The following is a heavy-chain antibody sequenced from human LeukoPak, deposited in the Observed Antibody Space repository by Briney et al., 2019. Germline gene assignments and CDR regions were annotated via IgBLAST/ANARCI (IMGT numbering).Heavy chain of an antibody. D-gene: IGHD3-9*01. V-gene: IGHV1-3*01. CDR3: ARVLTGYYVIDY. CDR2: ISAGNGNT. Sequence: GASVKVSCKASGYTFTSYAMHWVRQAPGQRLEWMGWISAGNGNTKYSQKFQGRVTITRDTSASTAYMELSSLRSEDTAVYYCARVLTGYYVIDYWGQGTLVTVSS. J-gene: IGHJ4*02. CDR1: GYTFTSYA.